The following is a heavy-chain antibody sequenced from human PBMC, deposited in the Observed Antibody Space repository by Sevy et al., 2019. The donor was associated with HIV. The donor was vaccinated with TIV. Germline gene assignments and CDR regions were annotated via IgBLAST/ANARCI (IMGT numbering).Heavy chain of an antibody. D-gene: IGHD3-10*01. Sequence: GGSLRLSCAASGFIFRDYGMHWVRQAPGKGLEWVTFITFDGRNKNYGDSVRGRFTISRDNAKNTLYVQMNSLRDEDTAVYYSAKESLVRGIKTEAFDIWGQGTMVTVSS. CDR3: AKESLVRGIKTEAFDI. CDR1: GFIFRDYG. CDR2: ITFDGRNK. J-gene: IGHJ3*02. V-gene: IGHV3-30*02.